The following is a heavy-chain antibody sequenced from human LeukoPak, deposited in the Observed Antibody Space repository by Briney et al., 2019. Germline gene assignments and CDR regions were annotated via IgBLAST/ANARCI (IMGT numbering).Heavy chain of an antibody. CDR3: ARDPGCSYGSYDY. J-gene: IGHJ4*02. CDR1: GGSVSSVRYC. V-gene: IGHV4-61*01. D-gene: IGHD5-18*01. CDR2: VYSSGTT. Sequence: PSETLSLTCTVSGGSVSSVRYCSSWIRQPPGKGLEWIRNVYSSGTTKYNPSLKSRVSISIDTSKNQFSLKLSSVTAADTAVYFCARDPGCSYGSYDYWGQGTLVTVSS.